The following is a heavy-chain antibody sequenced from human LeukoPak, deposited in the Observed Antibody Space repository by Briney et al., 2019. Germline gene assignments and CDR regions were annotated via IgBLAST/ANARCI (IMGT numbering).Heavy chain of an antibody. CDR2: ISYDGSNK. CDR3: AKGAQSSGWRNYYYFDY. Sequence: PGGSLRLSCAASGFTFSSYGMHWVRQAPGKGLEWVAVISYDGSNKYYADSVKGRFTISRDNSKNTLYLQMNSLRAEDTAVYYCAKGAQSSGWRNYYYFDYWGQGTLVTVSS. J-gene: IGHJ4*02. CDR1: GFTFSSYG. D-gene: IGHD6-19*01. V-gene: IGHV3-30*18.